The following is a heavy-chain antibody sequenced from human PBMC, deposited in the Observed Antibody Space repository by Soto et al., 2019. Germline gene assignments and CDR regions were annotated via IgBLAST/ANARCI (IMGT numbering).Heavy chain of an antibody. J-gene: IGHJ4*02. CDR2: IYSGGST. Sequence: GXSRRLSCAASGFSVRTKYLSWVRQAPGKGLEWVSVIYSGGSTFYADSVRGRFTISRDNSKNTVNLQMNSLRAEDTAVYYCARDPWAADYWGQGTLVTVSS. D-gene: IGHD3-16*01. V-gene: IGHV3-66*01. CDR1: GFSVRTKY. CDR3: ARDPWAADY.